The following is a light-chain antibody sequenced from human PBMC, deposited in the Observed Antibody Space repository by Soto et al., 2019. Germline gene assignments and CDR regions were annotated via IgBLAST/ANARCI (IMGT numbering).Light chain of an antibody. V-gene: IGLV2-14*03. CDR1: SSDVGGSNF. Sequence: QSALTQPASVSASPGQSITISCTGTSSDVGGSNFLSWYQQHPGKPPKLIIYDVATRPSGVSNRFSGSKSGSTASLIISRLQTEDEADYYCVSFTSSTTYVFGSGTKLTVL. CDR3: VSFTSSTTYV. CDR2: DVA. J-gene: IGLJ1*01.